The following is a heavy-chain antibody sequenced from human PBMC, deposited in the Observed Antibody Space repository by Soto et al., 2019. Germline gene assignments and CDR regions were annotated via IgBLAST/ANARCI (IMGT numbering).Heavy chain of an antibody. CDR3: ARRGPYNDDESGYYAVDV. CDR2: IYPGDSDT. Sequence: GESLKISSKASGYSFTKYWIGWVRQMPGKGLEWMGIIYPGDSDTRYTSSFQGQVTISADNSISTAYLQWSSLKASDTAMYYCARRGPYNDDESGYYAVDVGGQGTTVTVSS. J-gene: IGHJ6*01. V-gene: IGHV5-51*01. D-gene: IGHD3-22*01. CDR1: GYSFTKYW.